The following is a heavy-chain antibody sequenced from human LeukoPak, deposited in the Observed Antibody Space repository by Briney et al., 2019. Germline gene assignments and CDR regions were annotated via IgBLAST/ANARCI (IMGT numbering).Heavy chain of an antibody. D-gene: IGHD5-12*01. J-gene: IGHJ4*02. CDR1: GFTFSDYY. CDR3: ARGGYSGYDWVDY. V-gene: IGHV3-11*05. Sequence: PGEALRLSCAASGFTFSDYYMSWIRQAPGKGLEWVSYISSSSSYTNYADSVKGRFTISRDNAKNSLYLQMNSLRAEDTAVYYCARGGYSGYDWVDYWGQGTLVTVSS. CDR2: ISSSSSYT.